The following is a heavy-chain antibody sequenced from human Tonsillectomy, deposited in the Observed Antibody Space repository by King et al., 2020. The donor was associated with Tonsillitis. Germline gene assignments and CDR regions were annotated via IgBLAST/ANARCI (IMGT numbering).Heavy chain of an antibody. CDR1: GFTFSTYS. CDR2: INSRSSYI. J-gene: IGHJ5*01. V-gene: IGHV3-21*01. D-gene: IGHD2-15*01. CDR3: ARQVGYCSGGNCDEEGWFDS. Sequence: VQLVESGGGLVKPGGSLRLSCAASGFTFSTYSMNWVRQAPGKGLEWVSSINSRSSYIDYADSVKGRFTISRDNAKNSLYLQMNSLRADDTAVYYCARQVGYCSGGNCDEEGWFDSWGQGTLVTVSS.